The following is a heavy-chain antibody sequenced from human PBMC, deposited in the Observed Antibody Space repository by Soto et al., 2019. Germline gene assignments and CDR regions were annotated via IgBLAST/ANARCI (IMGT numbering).Heavy chain of an antibody. D-gene: IGHD6-19*01. J-gene: IGHJ4*02. CDR3: ARVPLRYSSSHNFDS. CDR2: IYNNETF. CDR1: GASVSSGSFY. Sequence: SETLSLTCSVSGASVSSGSFYWSWIRQPPGKGLEWIGFIYNNETFNYNPSLRSRVTLSVDTSKHQFSLKLSSVTAADTAVYYCARVPLRYSSSHNFDSWGQGALVTVSS. V-gene: IGHV4-61*01.